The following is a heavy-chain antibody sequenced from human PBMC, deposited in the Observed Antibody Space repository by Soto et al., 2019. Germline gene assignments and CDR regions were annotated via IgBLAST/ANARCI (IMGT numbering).Heavy chain of an antibody. CDR2: ISYDGTNT. CDR3: ARAASDFWNAYPEIHFFDY. D-gene: IGHD3-3*01. CDR1: EFTFSTYP. Sequence: QVLLVESGGGVVQPGRSLRLSCAASEFTFSTYPMHWVRQAPGKGLEWVAVISYDGTNTYYADSVKGRFTISRDNSKNTLSLQMNSLRGDDTDVYYCARAASDFWNAYPEIHFFDYCGQGAPVFVSS. J-gene: IGHJ4*02. V-gene: IGHV3-30-3*01.